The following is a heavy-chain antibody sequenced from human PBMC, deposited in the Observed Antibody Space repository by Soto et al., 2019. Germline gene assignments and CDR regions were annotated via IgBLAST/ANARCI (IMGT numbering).Heavy chain of an antibody. CDR3: AKEEATTAYYYGMDV. D-gene: IGHD4-17*01. Sequence: PGGSLRLSCAASGFTFSSYGMHWVRQAPGKGLEWVAVISYDGSNKYYADSVKGRFTISRDNSKNTLYLQMNSLRAEDTAVYYCAKEEATTAYYYGMDVWGQGTTVTVSS. V-gene: IGHV3-30*18. CDR2: ISYDGSNK. J-gene: IGHJ6*02. CDR1: GFTFSSYG.